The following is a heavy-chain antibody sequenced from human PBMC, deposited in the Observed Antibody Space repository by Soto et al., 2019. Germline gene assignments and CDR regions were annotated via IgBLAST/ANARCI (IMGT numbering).Heavy chain of an antibody. J-gene: IGHJ4*02. CDR3: ARGWGSDWLEFFDY. Sequence: GGSLRLSCAASGFTFSSYSMNWVRQAPGKGLEWVSSISSSSSYTYYPDYVKGQFTISRDSSKNTLDLQMDSLRVEDTAVYYCARGWGSDWLEFFDYWGQGTLVTVSS. CDR1: GFTFSSYS. D-gene: IGHD3-16*01. V-gene: IGHV3-21*04. CDR2: ISSSSSYT.